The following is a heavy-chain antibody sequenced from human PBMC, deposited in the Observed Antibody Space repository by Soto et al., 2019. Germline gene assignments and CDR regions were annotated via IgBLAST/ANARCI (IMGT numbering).Heavy chain of an antibody. CDR2: IYYSGST. J-gene: IGHJ4*02. V-gene: IGHV4-59*08. CDR1: GGSISSYY. D-gene: IGHD4-17*01. CDR3: ARHTTDCGDYVDDGDY. Sequence: XETLSLTCTVSGGSISSYYWSWIRQPPGKGLEWIGYIYYSGSTNYNPSLKSRVTISVDTSKNQFSLKLSSVTAADTAVYYCARHTTDCGDYVDDGDYWGQGTLVTVSS.